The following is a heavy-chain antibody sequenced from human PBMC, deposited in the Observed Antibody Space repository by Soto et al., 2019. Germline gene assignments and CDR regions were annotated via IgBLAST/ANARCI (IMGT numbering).Heavy chain of an antibody. V-gene: IGHV3-13*01. Sequence: GVSLRLSCAASGFTFSSYDMHWVRQATGKGLEWVSAIGTAGDTYYPGSVKGRFTISRENAKKSLYLQMNSLRAGDTAVYYCARASSWYGMYYYYYMDDWGKGTTVTVSS. CDR2: IGTAGDT. D-gene: IGHD6-13*01. J-gene: IGHJ6*03. CDR1: GFTFSSYD. CDR3: ARASSWYGMYYYYYMDD.